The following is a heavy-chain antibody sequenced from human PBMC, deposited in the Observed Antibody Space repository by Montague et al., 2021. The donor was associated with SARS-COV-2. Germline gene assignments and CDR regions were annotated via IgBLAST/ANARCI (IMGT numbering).Heavy chain of an antibody. CDR2: TYYSGST. D-gene: IGHD3-16*01. Sequence: SETLSLTCTVSGGSISSSSYYWGWIRPPPGKGLEWIGSTYYSGSTYYNPSLKSRVTISVDTSKNQFSLKLSSVTAADTAVYYCARHPRGYYDYVWGSPSYYFDYWGQGTLVTVSS. CDR3: ARHPRGYYDYVWGSPSYYFDY. J-gene: IGHJ4*02. V-gene: IGHV4-39*01. CDR1: GGSISSSSYY.